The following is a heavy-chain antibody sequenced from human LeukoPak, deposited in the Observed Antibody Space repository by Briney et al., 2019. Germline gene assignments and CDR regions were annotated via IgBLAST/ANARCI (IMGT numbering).Heavy chain of an antibody. Sequence: SETLSLTCTVSGGSISSGGYYWSWIRQPPGKGLEWIGYIYHSGSTYYNPSLKSRVTISVDRSKNQFSLKLSSVTAADTAVYYCAREDCSCTSCYGVNGYWGQGTLVTVSS. V-gene: IGHV4-30-2*01. CDR2: IYHSGST. CDR3: AREDCSCTSCYGVNGY. CDR1: GGSISSGGYY. D-gene: IGHD2-2*01. J-gene: IGHJ4*02.